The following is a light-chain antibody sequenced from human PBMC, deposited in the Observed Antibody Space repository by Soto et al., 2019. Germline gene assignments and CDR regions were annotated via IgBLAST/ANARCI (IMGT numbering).Light chain of an antibody. J-gene: IGKJ1*01. V-gene: IGKV3-20*01. Sequence: VLTQSPGTLSWSPGERATLSCRASQSVSSSYLAWYQQKPGQAPRLLIYDASSRATGIPDRFSGSGSGTDFTLTISRLEPEDYAVYYCQQYGSSPRTFGQGTKVDIK. CDR1: QSVSSSY. CDR3: QQYGSSPRT. CDR2: DAS.